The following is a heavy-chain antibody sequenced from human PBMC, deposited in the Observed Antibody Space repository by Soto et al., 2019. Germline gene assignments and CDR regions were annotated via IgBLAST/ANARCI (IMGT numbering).Heavy chain of an antibody. CDR3: AREGGGDLVDY. J-gene: IGHJ4*02. V-gene: IGHV3-21*01. Sequence: EVQLVESGGGLVKPGGSLRLSCAVSGFTFSSYSMDWVRQAPGKGLEWVSSISRSSSYIYYADSVKGRFTISRDSAKNSLYLQMNSLRAEDTAFYYCAREGGGDLVDYWGQGALVTVSS. D-gene: IGHD2-21*02. CDR2: ISRSSSYI. CDR1: GFTFSSYS.